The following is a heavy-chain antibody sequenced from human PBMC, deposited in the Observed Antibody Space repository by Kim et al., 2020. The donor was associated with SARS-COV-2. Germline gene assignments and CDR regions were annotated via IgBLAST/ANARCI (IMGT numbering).Heavy chain of an antibody. J-gene: IGHJ4*02. D-gene: IGHD6-13*01. V-gene: IGHV3-48*02. CDR2: ISSRSSTI. CDR1: GFTFSSYS. CDR3: ARDSLAAAGRKYYFDY. Sequence: GGSLRLSCAASGFTFSSYSMNWVRQAPGKGLEWVSYISSRSSTIYYADSVKGRFTISRDNAKNSLNLQMNSLRDEDTAVYYCARDSLAAAGRKYYFDYWGQGTVVTVSS.